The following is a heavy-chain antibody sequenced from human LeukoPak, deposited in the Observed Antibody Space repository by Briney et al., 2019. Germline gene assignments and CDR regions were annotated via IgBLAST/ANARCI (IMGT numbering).Heavy chain of an antibody. CDR1: GGTLSSYA. Sequence: SVKVSCKASGGTLSSYAISWVRQAPGQGLEWMGGIIPIFGTANYAQKFQGRVTITADESTSTAYMELSSLRSEDTAVYYCATAASDGYKVPFDYWGQGTLVTVSS. V-gene: IGHV1-69*13. CDR2: IIPIFGTA. D-gene: IGHD5-24*01. J-gene: IGHJ4*02. CDR3: ATAASDGYKVPFDY.